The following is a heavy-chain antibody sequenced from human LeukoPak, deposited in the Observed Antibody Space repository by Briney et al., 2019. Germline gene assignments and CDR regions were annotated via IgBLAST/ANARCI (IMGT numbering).Heavy chain of an antibody. CDR2: MNPNSGST. Sequence: ASVKVSCKASGYTFTSYDINWVRQATGQGLEWMGWMNPNSGSTGYAQKFQGRVTMTRTTSISTAYMELSSLRYEDTAVYYCVRVQSGSYARYGMDVWGQGTTVTVSS. CDR3: VRVQSGSYARYGMDV. V-gene: IGHV1-8*01. J-gene: IGHJ6*02. CDR1: GYTFTSYD. D-gene: IGHD1-26*01.